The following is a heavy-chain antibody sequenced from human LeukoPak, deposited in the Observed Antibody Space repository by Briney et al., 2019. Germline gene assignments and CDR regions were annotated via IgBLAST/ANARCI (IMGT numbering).Heavy chain of an antibody. Sequence: KPSETLSLTCTVSGGSTSSSSYYWGWIRQPPGKGLEWIGSIYYSGSTYYNPSLKSRVTISVDKSKNQFSLKLSSVTAADTAVYYCARDHYYDSSGYPGGLFTWGQGTLVTVSS. CDR3: ARDHYYDSSGYPGGLFT. CDR2: IYYSGST. CDR1: GGSTSSSSYY. D-gene: IGHD3-22*01. V-gene: IGHV4-39*02. J-gene: IGHJ5*02.